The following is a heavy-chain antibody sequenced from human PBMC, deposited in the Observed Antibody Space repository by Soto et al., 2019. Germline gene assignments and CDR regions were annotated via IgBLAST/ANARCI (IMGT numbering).Heavy chain of an antibody. CDR1: GFTCSDYA. D-gene: IGHD3-10*02. CDR3: AKGGLQSLFKSALNY. J-gene: IGHJ4*02. CDR2: VAHAGRNT. Sequence: AQLVESWGVVVQPGRSLRLSCAAAGFTCSDYAMHWFRQSPGKGLEWVAVVAHAGRNTHDADSVKGRFTISRDSSKNTVSLEMTSLTAEDTSVYYCAKGGLQSLFKSALNYWGQGALVTVS. V-gene: IGHV3-30*18.